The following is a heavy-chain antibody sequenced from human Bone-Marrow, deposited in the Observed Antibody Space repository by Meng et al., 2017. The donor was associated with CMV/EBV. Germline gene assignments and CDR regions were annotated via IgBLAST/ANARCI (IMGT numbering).Heavy chain of an antibody. J-gene: IGHJ6*02. V-gene: IGHV2-70D*14. CDR1: GFSLSTSGMR. CDR2: IDWDDDK. Sequence: SGPTLVLPTRTLTLTCTFSGFSLSTSGMRVSWIRQPPGKALEWLARIDWDDDKFYSTSLKTRLTISKDTSKNQVVLTMTHMDPVDTATYYCARMSPNGGMDVCGQGTTVTASS. CDR3: ARMSPNGGMDV. D-gene: IGHD1-1*01.